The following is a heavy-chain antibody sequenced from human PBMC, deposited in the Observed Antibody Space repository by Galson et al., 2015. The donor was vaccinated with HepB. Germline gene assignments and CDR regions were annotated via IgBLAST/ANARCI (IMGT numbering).Heavy chain of an antibody. CDR2: ISDNTDDT. V-gene: IGHV3-23*01. CDR3: AKDGHFPFLEWLFYFDY. CDR1: RFTFSNYA. D-gene: IGHD3-3*02. J-gene: IGHJ4*02. Sequence: SLRLSCAASRFTFSNYAMTWVRQAPGKGLEWVSTISDNTDDTYYTDSVKGRFTISRDNSKNMLYLQMNSLRAEDTAVYYCAKDGHFPFLEWLFYFDYWGQGTLVTVSS.